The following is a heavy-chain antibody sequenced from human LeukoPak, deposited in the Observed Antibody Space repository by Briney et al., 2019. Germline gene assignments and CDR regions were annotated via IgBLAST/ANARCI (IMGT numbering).Heavy chain of an antibody. J-gene: IGHJ4*02. CDR1: GFTFSSYW. D-gene: IGHD6-13*01. Sequence: PGGSLRLSCAASGFTFSSYWMSWVRQAPGKGLEWVSAISGSGGSTYYADSVKGRFTISRDNSKNTLYLQMNSLRAEDTAVYYCAEAGYSSSWYADFDYWGQGTLVTVSS. CDR3: AEAGYSSSWYADFDY. V-gene: IGHV3-23*01. CDR2: ISGSGGST.